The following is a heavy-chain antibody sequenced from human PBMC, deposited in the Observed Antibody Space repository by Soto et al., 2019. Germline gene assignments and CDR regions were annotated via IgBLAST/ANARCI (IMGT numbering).Heavy chain of an antibody. CDR1: GFTFSNYW. CDR2: VNQDASEK. Sequence: EVQVVESGGGLVQPGGSLRLSCAASGFTFSNYWMTWVRQAPGKGLEWVASVNQDASEKYYVDSVKGRFTISRDNAKNSLYLPMNSLRAEDTAVYCCAREGSYFDYWGQGTLVTVSS. CDR3: AREGSYFDY. J-gene: IGHJ4*02. V-gene: IGHV3-7*04.